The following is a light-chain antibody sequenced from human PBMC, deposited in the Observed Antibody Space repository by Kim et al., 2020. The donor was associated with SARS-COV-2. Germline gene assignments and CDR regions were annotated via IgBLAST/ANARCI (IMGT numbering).Light chain of an antibody. CDR1: KLGDKY. J-gene: IGLJ1*01. Sequence: SYELTQPPSVSVSPGQTASITCSGDKLGDKYACWYQQKPGQSPVLVIYQDSKRPSGIPERFSGSNSGNTATLTISGTQAMDEADYYCQAWESSTKVFGTGTKVTVL. V-gene: IGLV3-1*01. CDR2: QDS. CDR3: QAWESSTKV.